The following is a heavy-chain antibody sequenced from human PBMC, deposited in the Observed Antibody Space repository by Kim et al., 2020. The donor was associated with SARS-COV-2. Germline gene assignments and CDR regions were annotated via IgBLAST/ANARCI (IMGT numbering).Heavy chain of an antibody. D-gene: IGHD3-22*01. CDR3: ARGSSSGYYFIDY. Sequence: GGSLRLSCAASGFTVSSNYMSWVRQAPGKGLEWVSVIYSGGSTYYADSVKGRFTISRDNSKNTLYLQMNSLRAEDTAVYYCARGSSSGYYFIDYWGQGTLVTVSS. J-gene: IGHJ4*02. CDR2: IYSGGST. CDR1: GFTVSSNY. V-gene: IGHV3-53*01.